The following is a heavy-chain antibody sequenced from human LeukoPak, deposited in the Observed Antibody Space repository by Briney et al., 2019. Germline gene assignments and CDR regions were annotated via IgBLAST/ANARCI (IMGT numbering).Heavy chain of an antibody. Sequence: MTSETLSLTCTVSGGSISSGSYYWSWIRQPAGKGLEWIGRIYTSGSTNYNPSLKSRVTISVDTPKNQFSLKLSSVTAADTAVYYCARTIPKYYYGSGTPGGYYYYMDVWGKGTTVTVSS. J-gene: IGHJ6*03. D-gene: IGHD3-10*01. V-gene: IGHV4-61*02. CDR1: GGSISSGSYY. CDR2: IYTSGST. CDR3: ARTIPKYYYGSGTPGGYYYYMDV.